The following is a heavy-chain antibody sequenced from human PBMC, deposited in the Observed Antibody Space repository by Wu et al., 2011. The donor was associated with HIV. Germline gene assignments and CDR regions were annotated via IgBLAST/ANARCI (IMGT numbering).Heavy chain of an antibody. CDR2: VDPEDGET. Sequence: EVQLVQSGAEVKKPGATVKISCKVSGYTFSDYYMHWVQQAPGKGLEWMGFVDPEDGETKYAEKFQGRFTITADESRTTVHMELSSLRSDDTAVYYCARSGEAAAHYYYYLNIWGEGTTVTVSS. CDR1: GYTFSDYY. V-gene: IGHV1-69-2*01. CDR3: ARSGEAAAHYYYYLNI. J-gene: IGHJ6*03. D-gene: IGHD2-21*01.